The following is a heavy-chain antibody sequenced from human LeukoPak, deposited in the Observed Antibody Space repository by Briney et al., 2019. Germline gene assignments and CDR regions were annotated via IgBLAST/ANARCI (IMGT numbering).Heavy chain of an antibody. CDR1: GGSISSYY. J-gene: IGHJ3*02. CDR3: ARESIDGMAVAFDI. D-gene: IGHD5-24*01. V-gene: IGHV4-4*07. Sequence: SETLSLTCTVSGGSISSYYWSWIRQPAGKGLEWIGRIYTSGSTNHNPPLKSRVTMSVDTSKNQFSLKLSSVTAADTAVYYCARESIDGMAVAFDIWGQGTMVTVSS. CDR2: IYTSGST.